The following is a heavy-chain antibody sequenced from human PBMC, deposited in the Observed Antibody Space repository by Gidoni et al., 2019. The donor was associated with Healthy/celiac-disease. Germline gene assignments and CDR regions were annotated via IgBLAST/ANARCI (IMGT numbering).Heavy chain of an antibody. J-gene: IGHJ4*02. CDR2: ISGSGGSK. CDR1: GSTFSSYA. V-gene: IGHV3-23*01. Sequence: EVPLLESGGGLVQPGGSLRLSCAASGSTFSSYAMSWVRQAPGKGLEWVSAISGSGGSKYYSDSVKGRFTISRDNSKNTLYLQMNSLRAEDTAVYYCAKAIAARYFDYWGQGTLVTVSS. D-gene: IGHD6-6*01. CDR3: AKAIAARYFDY.